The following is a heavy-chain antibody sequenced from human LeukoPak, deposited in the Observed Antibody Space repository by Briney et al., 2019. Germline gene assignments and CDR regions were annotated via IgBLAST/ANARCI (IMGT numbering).Heavy chain of an antibody. CDR3: ARADSSGYYLDY. CDR2: ISGSGGST. V-gene: IGHV3-23*01. CDR1: GFTFSSYA. Sequence: GGSLRLSCAASGFTFSSYAMSWVRQAPGKGLEWVSAISGSGGSTYYADSVKGRFTISRDNSKNTLYLQMNSLRAEDTAVYYCARADSSGYYLDYWGQGTLVTVSS. D-gene: IGHD3-22*01. J-gene: IGHJ4*02.